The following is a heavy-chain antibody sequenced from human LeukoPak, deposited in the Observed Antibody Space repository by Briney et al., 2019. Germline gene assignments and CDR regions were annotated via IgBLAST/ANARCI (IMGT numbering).Heavy chain of an antibody. Sequence: GGSLRLSCAASGFTFSTYWMTWVRQAPGQGLDWVANIAHDGSETYYVDSVKGRFTISRDNAKNSLYLQMNSLRAEDTAVYYCAKGGKWDVTPFDYWGQGTLVTVSS. CDR3: AKGGKWDVTPFDY. J-gene: IGHJ4*02. CDR1: GFTFSTYW. CDR2: IAHDGSET. D-gene: IGHD1-26*01. V-gene: IGHV3-7*03.